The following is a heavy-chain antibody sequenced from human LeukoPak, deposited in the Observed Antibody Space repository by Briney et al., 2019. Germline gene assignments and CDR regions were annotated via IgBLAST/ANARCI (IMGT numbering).Heavy chain of an antibody. CDR1: GYTFTSCG. D-gene: IGHD6-13*01. CDR2: ISAYNGNT. J-gene: IGHJ5*02. V-gene: IGHV1-18*01. Sequence: ASVKVSCKASGYTFTSCGISWVRQAPGQGLEWMGWISAYNGNTNYAQKLQGRVTMTTDTSTSTAYMELRSLRSDDTAVYYCAREPGIAAAGTGNWFDPWGQGTLVTVSS. CDR3: AREPGIAAAGTGNWFDP.